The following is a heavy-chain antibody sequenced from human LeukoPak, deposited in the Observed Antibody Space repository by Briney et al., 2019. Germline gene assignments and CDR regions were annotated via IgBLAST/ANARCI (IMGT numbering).Heavy chain of an antibody. CDR2: IYTTGST. CDR1: GGSINSYY. V-gene: IGHV4-4*07. D-gene: IGHD2-2*01. CDR3: AREAGSTEGNWFDP. Sequence: SETLSLTCTVSGGSINSYYWTWIRQPAGKGLEWIGRIYTTGSTNYNPSLKSRVTMSVDTSKNHFSLRLSSVTAADTAVYYCAREAGSTEGNWFDPWGQGTLVTVSS. J-gene: IGHJ5*02.